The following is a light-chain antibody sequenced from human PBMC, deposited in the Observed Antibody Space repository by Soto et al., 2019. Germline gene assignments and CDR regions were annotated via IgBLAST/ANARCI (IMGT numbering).Light chain of an antibody. V-gene: IGKV1-39*01. CDR2: AAS. J-gene: IGKJ5*01. CDR3: QQNYSLPIT. CDR1: QPIGTS. Sequence: DIQMTQSPSSLSAFVGDSVTVTCRASQPIGTSLHWYRQKPGKAPDLLIYAASSLQSGIPSRFGGRGSGTDFTLTITGLQPEDFATYYCQQNYSLPITFGQGTRLEIK.